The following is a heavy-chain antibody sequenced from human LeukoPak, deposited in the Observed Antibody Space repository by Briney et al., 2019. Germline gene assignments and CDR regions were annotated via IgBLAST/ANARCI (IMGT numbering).Heavy chain of an antibody. CDR2: IKSETYAGTT. CDR3: ATETMTTVTTQDY. CDR1: GFTFTNAW. Sequence: PGGSLRLSCAASGFTFTNAWMSWVRQAPGKGLEWVGRIKSETYAGTTDYAAPVTGRFTISRDDSKNTLYLQMNSLKTEDTAVYYCATETMTTVTTQDYWGQGTLVTVSS. D-gene: IGHD4-17*01. V-gene: IGHV3-15*01. J-gene: IGHJ4*02.